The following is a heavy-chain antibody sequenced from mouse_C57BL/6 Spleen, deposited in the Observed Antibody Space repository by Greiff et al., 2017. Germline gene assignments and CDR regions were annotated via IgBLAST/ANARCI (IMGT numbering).Heavy chain of an antibody. CDR2: IDPSDSET. CDR3: ARGVFITAVVATRAMDY. Sequence: QVQLQQPGAELVRPGSSVKLSCKASGYTFTSYWMHWVKQRPIQGLEWIGNIDPSDSETHYNQKFKDKATLTVDKSSSTAYMQLSSLTSEDSAVYYCARGVFITAVVATRAMDYWGQGTSVTVSS. V-gene: IGHV1-52*01. CDR1: GYTFTSYW. D-gene: IGHD1-1*01. J-gene: IGHJ4*01.